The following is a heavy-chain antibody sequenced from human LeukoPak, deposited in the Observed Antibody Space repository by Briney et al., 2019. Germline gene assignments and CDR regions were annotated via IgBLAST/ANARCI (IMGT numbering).Heavy chain of an antibody. CDR2: INHSGST. CDR3: AGMEWSNDAFDI. Sequence: SETLSLTCAVYGGSFSGYYWSWIRQPPGKGLEWIGEINHSGSTNYNPSLKSRVTISVDTSKNQFSLKLSSVTAADTAAYYCAGMEWSNDAFDIWGQGTMVTVSS. V-gene: IGHV4-34*01. J-gene: IGHJ3*02. CDR1: GGSFSGYY. D-gene: IGHD3-3*01.